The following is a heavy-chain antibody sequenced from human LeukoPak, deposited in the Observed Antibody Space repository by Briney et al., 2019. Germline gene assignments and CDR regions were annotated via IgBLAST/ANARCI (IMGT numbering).Heavy chain of an antibody. CDR1: GYTFTSYG. Sequence: ASVKVSCKASGYTFTSYGISWVRQAPGQGLEWMGWISAYNGNTNYAQKLQGRVTMTTDTSTSTDYMELRSLRSDDTAVYYCARHEERGSPFDYWGQGTLVTVSS. D-gene: IGHD3-16*01. CDR2: ISAYNGNT. CDR3: ARHEERGSPFDY. J-gene: IGHJ4*02. V-gene: IGHV1-18*04.